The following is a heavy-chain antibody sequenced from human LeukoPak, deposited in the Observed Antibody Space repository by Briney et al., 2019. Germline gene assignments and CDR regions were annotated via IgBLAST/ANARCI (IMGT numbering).Heavy chain of an antibody. Sequence: ASVKVSCKASGYTFTSYGISWVRQAPGQGLEWMGWISAYNGNSNYAQKLQGRVTMTTDTSTSTAYMELRSLRSDDTAVYYCARVGVVVPAAIWAPPDYWGQGTLVTVSS. CDR2: ISAYNGNS. D-gene: IGHD2-2*01. V-gene: IGHV1-18*01. CDR1: GYTFTSYG. J-gene: IGHJ4*02. CDR3: ARVGVVVPAAIWAPPDY.